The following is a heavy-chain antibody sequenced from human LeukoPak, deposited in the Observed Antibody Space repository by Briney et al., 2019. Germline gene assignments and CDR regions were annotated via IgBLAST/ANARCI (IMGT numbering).Heavy chain of an antibody. V-gene: IGHV3-9*01. CDR1: GFTFDDYA. Sequence: GGSLRLSCAASGFTFDDYAMHWVRQAPGKGLEWVSGISCNSGSIGYADSVKGRFTISRDNSKNTLYMQMNSLRAEDTAVYYCAKGIGFYMDVWGKGTTVTISS. CDR2: ISCNSGSI. D-gene: IGHD2/OR15-2a*01. J-gene: IGHJ6*03. CDR3: AKGIGFYMDV.